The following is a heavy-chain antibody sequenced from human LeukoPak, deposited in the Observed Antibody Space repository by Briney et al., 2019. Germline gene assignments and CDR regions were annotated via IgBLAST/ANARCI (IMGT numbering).Heavy chain of an antibody. J-gene: IGHJ4*02. V-gene: IGHV1-46*01. Sequence: ASVKVSCKASGYTFTSYYMHWVRRAPGQGLEWMGIINPSGGSTSYAQKFQGRVTMTRDTSTSTVCMELSSLRSEDTAVYYCARDRSLVTAVSGSMNYWGQGTLVTVSS. D-gene: IGHD6-19*01. CDR3: ARDRSLVTAVSGSMNY. CDR2: INPSGGST. CDR1: GYTFTSYY.